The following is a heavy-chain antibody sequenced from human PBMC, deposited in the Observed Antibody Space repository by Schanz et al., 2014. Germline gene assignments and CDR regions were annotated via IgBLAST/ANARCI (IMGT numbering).Heavy chain of an antibody. CDR3: ARDYYDILTGYPYDTFDI. J-gene: IGHJ3*02. Sequence: QVQLVQSGAEVKKPGASVKVSCKASRYPFTDYYMYWVRQAPGQGLEWMGRINPNSGGTNYAQKFQGRVTMTRDTSISTAYMELRRLRSDDTAVYYCARDYYDILTGYPYDTFDIWGQGTMVTVSS. CDR1: RYPFTDYY. D-gene: IGHD3-9*01. V-gene: IGHV1-2*06. CDR2: INPNSGGT.